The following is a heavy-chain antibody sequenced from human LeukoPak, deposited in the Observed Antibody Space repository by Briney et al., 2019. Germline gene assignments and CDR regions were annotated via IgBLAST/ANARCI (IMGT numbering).Heavy chain of an antibody. CDR2: ISGGGYST. J-gene: IGHJ4*02. V-gene: IGHV3-23*01. D-gene: IGHD6-13*01. CDR3: AKDQYSSSWYWPFDH. CDR1: GFTFSSYG. Sequence: PGRSLRLSCAASGFTFSSYGMHWVRQAPGKGLEWVAAISGGGYSTYYADSVKVRFTISRDNSKNTLYLQMNSLRAEDTAVYYCAKDQYSSSWYWPFDHWGQGTLVAVSS.